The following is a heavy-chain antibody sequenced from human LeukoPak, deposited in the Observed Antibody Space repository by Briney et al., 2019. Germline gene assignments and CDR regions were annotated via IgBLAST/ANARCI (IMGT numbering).Heavy chain of an antibody. CDR1: GGSISSSSYY. V-gene: IGHV4-39*07. CDR3: ARGSGSYGSNMDV. Sequence: KPSETLSLTCTVSGGSISSSSYYWGWIRQPPGKGLEWIGSIYYSGSTNYNPSLKSRVTISIDTSKNQFSLKLNSVTVADTAIYYCARGSGSYGSNMDVWGKGTTVTISS. D-gene: IGHD3-10*01. J-gene: IGHJ6*03. CDR2: IYYSGST.